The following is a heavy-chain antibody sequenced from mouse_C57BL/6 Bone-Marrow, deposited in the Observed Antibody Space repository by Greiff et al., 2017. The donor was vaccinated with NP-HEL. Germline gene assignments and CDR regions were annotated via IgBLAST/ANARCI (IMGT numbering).Heavy chain of an antibody. CDR3: ARDRDGNYWYAMDY. CDR1: GFTFSDYY. Sequence: EVKLVESEGGLVQPGSSMKLSCTASGFTFSDYYMAWVRQVPEKGLEWVANINYDGSSTYYLDSLKSRFIISRDNAKNILYLQMSSLKSEDTATYYCARDRDGNYWYAMDYWGQGTSVTVSS. CDR2: INYDGSST. D-gene: IGHD2-1*01. V-gene: IGHV5-16*01. J-gene: IGHJ4*01.